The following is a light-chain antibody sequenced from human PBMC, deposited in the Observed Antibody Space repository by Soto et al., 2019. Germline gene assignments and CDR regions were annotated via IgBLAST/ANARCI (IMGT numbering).Light chain of an antibody. CDR3: MQALQTPNT. Sequence: DIVISDSPLSLGVTPLEPASISCVSIHSLLYSDGDNYLDCYLQKPGQSPQLLIYLASNRASGVPARFSGSGSGTYFTLKISRVEAEDVGLYYCMQALQTPNTFGQGTRLEIK. V-gene: IGKV2-28*01. CDR2: LAS. J-gene: IGKJ5*01. CDR1: HSLLYSDGDNY.